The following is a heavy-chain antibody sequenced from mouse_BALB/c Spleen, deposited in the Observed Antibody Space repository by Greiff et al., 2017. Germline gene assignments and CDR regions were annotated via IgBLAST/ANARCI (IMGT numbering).Heavy chain of an antibody. CDR2: IDPANGNT. D-gene: IGHD4-1*02. J-gene: IGHJ2*01. CDR3: ASTGRFDY. V-gene: IGHV14-3*02. Sequence: EVKLMESGAELVKPGASVKLSCTASGFNIKDTYMHWVKQRPEQGLEWIGRIDPANGNTKYDPKFQGKATITADTSSNTAYLQLSSLTSEDTAVYYCASTGRFDYWGQGTTLTVSS. CDR1: GFNIKDTY.